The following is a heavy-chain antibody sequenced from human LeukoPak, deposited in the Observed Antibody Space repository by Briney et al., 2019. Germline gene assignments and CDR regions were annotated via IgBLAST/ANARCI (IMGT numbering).Heavy chain of an antibody. J-gene: IGHJ4*02. CDR1: GFTFSSYA. V-gene: IGHV3-30*04. D-gene: IGHD3-10*01. CDR2: ISYDGSNK. Sequence: PGRSLRLSCAASGFTFSSYAMHWVRQAPGKGLEWVAVISYDGSNKYYADSVKGRFTISRDSSKNTLYLQMNSLRAEDTAVYYCAREYPMVRGVTYPLRFDYWGQGTLVTVSS. CDR3: AREYPMVRGVTYPLRFDY.